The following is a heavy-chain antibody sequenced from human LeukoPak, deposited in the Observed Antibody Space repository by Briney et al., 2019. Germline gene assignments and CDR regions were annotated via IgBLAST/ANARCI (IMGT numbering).Heavy chain of an antibody. J-gene: IGHJ3*02. Sequence: RPSETLSLTCAVYGGSFSGYYWSWIRQPPGKGLEWIGEINHSGSTNYNPSLKSRVTISVDRSKNQFSLKLGSVTAADTAVYYCASHCSSTSCYTESYAFDIWGQGTMVTVSS. V-gene: IGHV4-34*01. D-gene: IGHD2-2*02. CDR3: ASHCSSTSCYTESYAFDI. CDR1: GGSFSGYY. CDR2: INHSGST.